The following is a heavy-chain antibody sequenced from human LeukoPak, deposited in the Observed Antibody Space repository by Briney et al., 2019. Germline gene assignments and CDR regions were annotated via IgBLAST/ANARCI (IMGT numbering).Heavy chain of an antibody. CDR3: AREKGLWFGELLYYYYGMDD. CDR2: ISAYNGNT. CDR1: GYTFTSYG. D-gene: IGHD3-10*01. V-gene: IGHV1-18*01. Sequence: ASVKVSCKASGYTFTSYGISWVRQAPGQGLEWMGWISAYNGNTNYAQKLQGRVTMTTDTSTSTAYMELRSLRSDDTAVYYCAREKGLWFGELLYYYYGMDDWGQGTTVTVSS. J-gene: IGHJ6*02.